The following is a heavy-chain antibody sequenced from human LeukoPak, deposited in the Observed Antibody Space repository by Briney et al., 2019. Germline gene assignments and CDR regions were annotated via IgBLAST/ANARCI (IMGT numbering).Heavy chain of an antibody. CDR3: ARASIAAAGTLDY. J-gene: IGHJ4*02. CDR1: GYIFTSFA. CDR2: IIPIFGTA. Sequence: SVKVSCKASGYIFTSFAINWVRQAPGQGLEWMGGIIPIFGTANYAQKFQGRVTITADKSTSTAYMELSSLRSEDTAVYYCARASIAAAGTLDYWGQGTLVTVSS. V-gene: IGHV1-69*06. D-gene: IGHD6-13*01.